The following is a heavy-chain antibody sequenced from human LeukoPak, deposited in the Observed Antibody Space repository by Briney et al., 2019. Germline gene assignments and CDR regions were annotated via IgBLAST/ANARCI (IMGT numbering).Heavy chain of an antibody. J-gene: IGHJ3*02. CDR1: GYTFTSYD. D-gene: IGHD3-9*01. CDR3: AIVLRYFDWSGIDI. Sequence: GASVKVSCKASGYTFTSYDINWVRQATGQGLEWMGWMNPNSGNTGYAQKFQGKVTMTRNTSISTAYMELSSLRSEDTAVYYCAIVLRYFDWSGIDIWGQGTMVTVSS. CDR2: MNPNSGNT. V-gene: IGHV1-8*01.